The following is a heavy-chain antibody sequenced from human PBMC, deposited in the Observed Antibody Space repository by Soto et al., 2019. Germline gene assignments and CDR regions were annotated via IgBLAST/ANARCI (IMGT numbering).Heavy chain of an antibody. D-gene: IGHD4-17*01. V-gene: IGHV1-69*01. CDR3: ARAIYGDSSIDYYDYYGMDV. J-gene: IGHJ6*02. Sequence: QVQLVQSGAEVKKPGSSVKVSCKASGGTFSSYAISWVRQAPGQGLEWMGGIIPIFGTANYAQKFQGRVTITADESTSTAYMELSSLRSEDTAVYYCARAIYGDSSIDYYDYYGMDVWGQGTTVTVSS. CDR1: GGTFSSYA. CDR2: IIPIFGTA.